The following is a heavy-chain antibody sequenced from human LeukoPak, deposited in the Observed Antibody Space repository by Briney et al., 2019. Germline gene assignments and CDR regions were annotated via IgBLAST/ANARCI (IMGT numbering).Heavy chain of an antibody. CDR2: IYYNGST. CDR3: ARVVTAVTTFDF. CDR1: GGAISSSNYY. D-gene: IGHD2-21*02. V-gene: IGHV4-39*01. J-gene: IGHJ4*02. Sequence: SETLSLTCTVSGGAISSSNYYWAWIRQPPGKGLEWIGTIYYNGSTYSNPSLKSRVTISVDTSKNQFSLKLSSVTAADTAVYYCARVVTAVTTFDFWGQGTLVTVSS.